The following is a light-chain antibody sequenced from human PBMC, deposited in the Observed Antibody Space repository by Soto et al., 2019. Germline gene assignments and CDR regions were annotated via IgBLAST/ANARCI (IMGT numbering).Light chain of an antibody. Sequence: ENVLTQSPCTLSLSPGERATLSCRASQSVSSSDLAWYHQKPGRAPILLIYDTSTRATVIPSRISGSGSGKYFTLTISSLEPEYFAVYYCQQRRNWLTFGGGTKVDIK. CDR3: QQRRNWLT. CDR2: DTS. J-gene: IGKJ4*02. V-gene: IGKV3D-20*02. CDR1: QSVSSSD.